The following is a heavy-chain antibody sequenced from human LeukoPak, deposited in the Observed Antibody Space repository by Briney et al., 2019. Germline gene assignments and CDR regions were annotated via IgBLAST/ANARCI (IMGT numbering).Heavy chain of an antibody. V-gene: IGHV4-38-2*02. D-gene: IGHD5-18*01. Sequence: SETLSLTCTVAGYSISSGYYWAWIRQPPGKGLEWIGSIFHTGSTYHNPSLKSRVTISVDTSKNQFSLKLNSVTAADTAVYYCAKGAGGFSYYNWFDPWGQGTLVTVSS. CDR3: AKGAGGFSYYNWFDP. CDR1: GYSISSGYY. CDR2: IFHTGST. J-gene: IGHJ5*02.